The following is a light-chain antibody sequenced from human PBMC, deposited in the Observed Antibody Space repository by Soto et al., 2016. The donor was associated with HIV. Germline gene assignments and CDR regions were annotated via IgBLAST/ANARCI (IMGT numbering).Light chain of an antibody. CDR3: QQYETYSET. J-gene: IGKJ1*01. CDR1: QTIKRW. CDR2: EAS. Sequence: DIQMTQSPSTLSASVGDRVTITCRASQTIKRWLAWYQQKPGKAPKLLIYEASNLESGVPSRFSGSGSATEFTLTISSLQPDDFATYYCQQYETYSETFGQGTKVEIK. V-gene: IGKV1-5*03.